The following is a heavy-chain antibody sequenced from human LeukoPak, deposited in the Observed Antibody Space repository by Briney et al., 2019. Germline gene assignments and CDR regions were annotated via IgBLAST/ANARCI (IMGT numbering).Heavy chain of an antibody. CDR1: GFTVSSNY. CDR3: ARVKGGAFDI. Sequence: GGCLRLSCAASGFTVSSNYMSWVRQAPGKGLEWVSVIYSGDSTYYADSVKGRFTISRDNSKNTLYLQMNSLRAEDTAMYYCARVKGGAFDIRGQGTMVTVTS. D-gene: IGHD1-26*01. J-gene: IGHJ3*02. V-gene: IGHV3-53*01. CDR2: IYSGDST.